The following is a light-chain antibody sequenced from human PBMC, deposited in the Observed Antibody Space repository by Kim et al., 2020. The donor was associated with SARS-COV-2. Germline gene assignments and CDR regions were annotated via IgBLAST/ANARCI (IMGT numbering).Light chain of an antibody. CDR1: QSVGHY. CDR3: QQRNNWPQT. V-gene: IGKV3-11*01. Sequence: LSPGERATLSSRASQSVGHYLAWYQQKPGQAPRLLIYDASNRATAIPDRFTGSGSGTDFTLTIGSLEPEDCAVYFCQQRNNWPQTFGQGTKVDIK. J-gene: IGKJ1*01. CDR2: DAS.